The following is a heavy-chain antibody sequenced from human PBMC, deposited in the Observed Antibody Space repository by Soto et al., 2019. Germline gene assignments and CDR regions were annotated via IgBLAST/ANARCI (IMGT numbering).Heavy chain of an antibody. D-gene: IGHD6-19*01. Sequence: GGSLRLSCAASGFTFSSYAMSWVRQAPGKGLEWVSAISGSGGSTYYADSVKGRFTISRDNSKNTLYLQMNSLRAEDTAVYYCASPYPIHSSGWYYFDYWGQGTLVTVSS. CDR3: ASPYPIHSSGWYYFDY. CDR2: ISGSGGST. J-gene: IGHJ4*02. V-gene: IGHV3-23*01. CDR1: GFTFSSYA.